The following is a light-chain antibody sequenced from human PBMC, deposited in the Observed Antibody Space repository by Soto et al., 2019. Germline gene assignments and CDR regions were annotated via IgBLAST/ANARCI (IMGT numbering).Light chain of an antibody. Sequence: DIHMTQSPSTLSASVGDRVTITCRASQSISIWLAWYQQKPGKAPNLLIYKTSSLETGVPSRFSCSGSGTEFTLTISSLPPDDFATYYCQHWNDYSWTFGQGTKVEVK. V-gene: IGKV1-5*03. CDR2: KTS. J-gene: IGKJ1*01. CDR1: QSISIW. CDR3: QHWNDYSWT.